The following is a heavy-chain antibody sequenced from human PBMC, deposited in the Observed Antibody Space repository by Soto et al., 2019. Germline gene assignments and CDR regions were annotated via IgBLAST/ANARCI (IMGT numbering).Heavy chain of an antibody. J-gene: IGHJ6*02. CDR1: GGSISGFF. Sequence: PSETPSLTCTVSGGSISGFFWTWVRQPPGMPLEGLGHVAASGSTAYNPSLRSRLSLSLDVSKNRFSLELTSVTAADTATYFCARGGSTHYYYGLDVWGQGTTVTVFS. V-gene: IGHV4-4*07. CDR2: VAASGST. CDR3: ARGGSTHYYYGLDV.